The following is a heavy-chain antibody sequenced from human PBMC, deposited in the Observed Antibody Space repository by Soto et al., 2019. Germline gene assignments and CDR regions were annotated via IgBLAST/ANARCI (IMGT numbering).Heavy chain of an antibody. CDR3: ARDRMYSSGWYSWFDP. V-gene: IGHV1-3*01. D-gene: IGHD6-19*01. CDR2: INAGNGNT. J-gene: IGHJ5*02. Sequence: QVQLVQSGAEVKKPGASVKVSCKASGYTFTSYAMHWVRQAPGQRLEWMGWINAGNGNTKYSQKFQGRVTITRDTSASTAYMELSSLRSEDTAVYYCARDRMYSSGWYSWFDPWCQGTLVTVSS. CDR1: GYTFTSYA.